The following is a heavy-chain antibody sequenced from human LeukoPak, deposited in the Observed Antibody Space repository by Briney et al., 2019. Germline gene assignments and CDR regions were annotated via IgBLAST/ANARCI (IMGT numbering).Heavy chain of an antibody. J-gene: IGHJ3*02. Sequence: GASVKVSCKASGYTFTSYGISWVRQAPGQGLEWMGWIRAYNGNTDYAQKLQGRVTMTTDTSTSTAYMELRSLRSDDTAVYYCARGRGQRLDGYNFDGAFDIWGQGTMVTVSS. D-gene: IGHD5-24*01. CDR1: GYTFTSYG. CDR2: IRAYNGNT. V-gene: IGHV1-18*01. CDR3: ARGRGQRLDGYNFDGAFDI.